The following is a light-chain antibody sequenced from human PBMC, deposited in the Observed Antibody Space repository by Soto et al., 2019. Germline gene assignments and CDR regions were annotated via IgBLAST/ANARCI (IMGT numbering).Light chain of an antibody. CDR3: SSYTSSSTLGV. V-gene: IGLV2-14*01. Sequence: QSALTQPASVSGSPGQSITISCTGTSSDVGGYNYVSWYQQHRGKAPKLMIYEVSNRPSGVSNRFSGSKSGNTASLTISGLQAEDEADYYCSSYTSSSTLGVFGGGTKLTVL. CDR1: SSDVGGYNY. J-gene: IGLJ2*01. CDR2: EVS.